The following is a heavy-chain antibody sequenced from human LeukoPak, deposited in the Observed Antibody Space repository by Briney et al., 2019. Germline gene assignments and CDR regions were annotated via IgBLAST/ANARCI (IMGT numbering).Heavy chain of an antibody. D-gene: IGHD3-9*01. Sequence: SVKVSCKASGGTFSSYAISWVRQAPGQGLEWMGRIIPILGIANYAQKFQGRVTITADKSTSTAYMELSSLRSEDTAVYYCAREDLKDIVTGQNVDYWGQGTLVTVSS. CDR1: GGTFSSYA. CDR3: AREDLKDIVTGQNVDY. CDR2: IIPILGIA. J-gene: IGHJ4*02. V-gene: IGHV1-69*04.